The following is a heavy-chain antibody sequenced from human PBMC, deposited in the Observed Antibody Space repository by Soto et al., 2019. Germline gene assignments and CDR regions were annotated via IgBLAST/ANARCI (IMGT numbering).Heavy chain of an antibody. CDR1: GFSFSGYA. D-gene: IGHD6-6*01. CDR3: ARENSRVPARLFQH. Sequence: GGSLRLSCVASGFSFSGYAMHWARQAPGKGLEWVALISPDGSNEYYSDSARGRFTISRDNSQNTVYLQMSSLRPEDAALYFCARENSRVPARLFQHWGHGTLVTVSS. CDR2: ISPDGSNE. J-gene: IGHJ1*01. V-gene: IGHV3-30-3*01.